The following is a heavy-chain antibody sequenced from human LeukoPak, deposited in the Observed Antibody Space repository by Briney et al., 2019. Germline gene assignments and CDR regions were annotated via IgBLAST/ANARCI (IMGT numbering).Heavy chain of an antibody. CDR3: ARVVRIFRYEHKNWFDP. Sequence: GGSLRLSCAASGFTFSSYSMNWVRQAPGKGLEWVSSISSSSSYIYYADSVKGRFTISRDNAKNTLYLQMNSLRAEDTAVYYCARVVRIFRYEHKNWFDPWGQGTLVTVSS. CDR1: GFTFSSYS. CDR2: ISSSSSYI. V-gene: IGHV3-21*01. J-gene: IGHJ5*02. D-gene: IGHD2-15*01.